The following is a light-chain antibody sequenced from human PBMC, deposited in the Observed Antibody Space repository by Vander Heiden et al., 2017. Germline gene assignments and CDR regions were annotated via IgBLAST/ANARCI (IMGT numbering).Light chain of an antibody. CDR1: SSDVGSYNL. CDR3: CSYAGTSTYV. J-gene: IGLJ1*01. V-gene: IGLV2-23*02. CDR2: EVT. Sequence: QSALTQPASVSGSPGPSITISCTGTSSDVGSYNLVSWYQQHPGKAPKLMIYEVTKRPSGVSNRFSGSKSGNTASLTISGLQAEDEADYHCCSYAGTSTYVFGTGTKVAVL.